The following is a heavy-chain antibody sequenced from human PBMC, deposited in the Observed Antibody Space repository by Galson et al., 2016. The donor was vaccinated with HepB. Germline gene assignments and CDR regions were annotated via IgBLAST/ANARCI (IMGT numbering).Heavy chain of an antibody. V-gene: IGHV3-23*01. J-gene: IGHJ4*02. D-gene: IGHD1-7*01. CDR3: AKDPLELRVGAFDS. Sequence: SLRLSCAASGFTFSSYAMTWVRQSPGKGLEWVSTITASDGSTYYADSVKGRFTISRDNSKHTVYLQLNCLSGEDTAVSYCAKDPLELRVGAFDSWGQGTLVTVSS. CDR1: GFTFSSYA. CDR2: ITASDGST.